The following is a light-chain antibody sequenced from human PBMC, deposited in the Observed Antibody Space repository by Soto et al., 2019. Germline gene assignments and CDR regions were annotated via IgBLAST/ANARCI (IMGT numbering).Light chain of an antibody. CDR3: QQYNSYS. J-gene: IGKJ1*01. CDR1: QSISNW. CDR2: HAS. Sequence: DIQKTHPPFTLPASVGDIVTIICRASQSISNWLAWHQQKPGTATKVLIYHASNLQSGVPSRFSGSGSGTEFTLTISSMQPDDFATYYCQQYNSYSFGQGTKVDIK. V-gene: IGKV1-5*02.